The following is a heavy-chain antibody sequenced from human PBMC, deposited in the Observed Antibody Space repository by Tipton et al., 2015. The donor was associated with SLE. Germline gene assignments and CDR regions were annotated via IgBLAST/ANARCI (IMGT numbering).Heavy chain of an antibody. Sequence: SLRLSCAASGFTVSSNYMSWVRQAPGKGLEWVSGISWNSGSIGYADSVKGRFTISRDNAKNSLYLQMNSLRAEDTALYYCAKDRITMIVGGFDYWGQGTLVTVSS. D-gene: IGHD3-22*01. V-gene: IGHV3-9*01. CDR2: ISWNSGSI. J-gene: IGHJ4*02. CDR1: GFTVSSNY. CDR3: AKDRITMIVGGFDY.